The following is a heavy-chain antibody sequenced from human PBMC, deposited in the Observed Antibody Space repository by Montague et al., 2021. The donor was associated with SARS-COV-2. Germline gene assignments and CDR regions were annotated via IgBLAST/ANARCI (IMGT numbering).Heavy chain of an antibody. CDR2: VSDSGSN. V-gene: IGHV4-59*01. CDR1: GGSISTYY. Sequence: SETLSLTCTVSGGSISTYYWNWIRQSPGKGLEWIGYVSDSGSNXXXPSFRSRIAISVATSKSQFSLKLTAVTAADTAVYYCARGRGWLVFDYWGQGNLVTVSS. D-gene: IGHD6-19*01. J-gene: IGHJ4*02. CDR3: ARGRGWLVFDY.